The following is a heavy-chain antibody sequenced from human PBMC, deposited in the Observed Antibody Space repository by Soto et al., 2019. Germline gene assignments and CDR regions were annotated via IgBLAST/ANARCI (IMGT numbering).Heavy chain of an antibody. J-gene: IGHJ6*02. CDR3: AKGGAIVAAGTRVYLYNAMDV. V-gene: IGHV1-2*02. CDR2: INPNSGDT. D-gene: IGHD1-26*01. Sequence: ASVKVSCKASGYTFTGYYVHWVRQAPGQGLEWMGWINPNSGDTYLAQRFQGRVTMNRDTSIGTAYMELRGLTSDDTAEYYCAKGGAIVAAGTRVYLYNAMDVWGQGTTVTAP. CDR1: GYTFTGYY.